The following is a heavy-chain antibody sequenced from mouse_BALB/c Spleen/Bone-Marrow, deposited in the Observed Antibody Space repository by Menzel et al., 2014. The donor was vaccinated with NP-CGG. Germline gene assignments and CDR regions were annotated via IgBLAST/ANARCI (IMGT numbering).Heavy chain of an antibody. CDR2: IDPETGGT. V-gene: IGHV1-15*01. Sequence: LVESGAELVRPGASVTLSCKASGYTFTDYEMHWVKQTPVHGLEWIGAIDPETGGTAYNQKFKGKATLTADKSPSTAYMELRSLASEDSAVYYCTRWDGNYGWFAYWGQGTLVTVSA. J-gene: IGHJ3*01. D-gene: IGHD2-1*01. CDR1: GYTFTDYE. CDR3: TRWDGNYGWFAY.